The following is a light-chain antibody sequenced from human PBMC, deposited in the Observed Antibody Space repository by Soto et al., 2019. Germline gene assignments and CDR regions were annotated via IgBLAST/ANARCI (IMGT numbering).Light chain of an antibody. CDR3: QQYNNWPRT. V-gene: IGKV3-15*01. CDR2: AAS. Sequence: EIVMTQSPATLSVSPGERATLSCRASQSVGSNLAWYQQKPGQAPRLLIYAASTRASGFPARFSGGGSGTEFTLTISSLQSEDFAVYYCQQYNNWPRTFGQGTMVDIK. J-gene: IGKJ1*01. CDR1: QSVGSN.